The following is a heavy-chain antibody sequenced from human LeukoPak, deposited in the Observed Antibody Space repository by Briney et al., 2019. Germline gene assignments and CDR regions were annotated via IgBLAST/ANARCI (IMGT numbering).Heavy chain of an antibody. CDR3: AKVGRQALVLYYLDY. CDR1: GFTFSSYA. D-gene: IGHD6-13*01. Sequence: GSLRLSCAASGFTFSSYAMSWVRQAPGKGLEWVSAISGSGGSTYYADSVKGRFTISRDNSKNTLYLQVNSLRAEDTAVYYCAKVGRQALVLYYLDYWGQGTLVTVSS. V-gene: IGHV3-23*01. CDR2: ISGSGGST. J-gene: IGHJ4*02.